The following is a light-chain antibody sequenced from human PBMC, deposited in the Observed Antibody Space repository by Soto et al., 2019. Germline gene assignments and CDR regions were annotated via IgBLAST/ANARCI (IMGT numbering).Light chain of an antibody. CDR2: WAS. CDR1: RSVLWTSSNKNY. V-gene: IGKV4-1*01. J-gene: IGKJ1*01. CDR3: QQYYGAWT. Sequence: DILMTQSPESLAVSLGERATINCNSSRSVLWTSSNKNYLAWYQQKSGQSPKLLIYWASTRESGVPDRFSGSGYGPDLTLTISSVQAEDVAVYYCQQYYGAWTFGQGTRVEI.